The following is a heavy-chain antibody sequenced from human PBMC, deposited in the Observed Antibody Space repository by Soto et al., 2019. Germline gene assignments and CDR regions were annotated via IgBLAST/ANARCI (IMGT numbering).Heavy chain of an antibody. Sequence: GGSLRLSCAASGFTFSSYAMSWVRQAPGKGLEWVSAISGSGGSTYYADSVKGRFTISRDNSKNTLYLQMNSLRAEDTAVYYCANSLQQLEESYYFDYWGQGTLVTVSS. D-gene: IGHD6-13*01. V-gene: IGHV3-23*01. CDR1: GFTFSSYA. J-gene: IGHJ4*02. CDR2: ISGSGGST. CDR3: ANSLQQLEESYYFDY.